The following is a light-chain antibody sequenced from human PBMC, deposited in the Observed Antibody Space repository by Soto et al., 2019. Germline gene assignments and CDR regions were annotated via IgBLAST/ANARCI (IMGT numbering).Light chain of an antibody. Sequence: EIVLTQSPGTQSLSPGERATLSSRDSQSVSSNYLAWYQQKPGQAPRLLIYGASRRATGIPDRVSGSGSGTDFTLTINRLEPEDFAVYYCQQFGNPYTFGQGTKLEI. CDR3: QQFGNPYT. V-gene: IGKV3-20*01. CDR2: GAS. J-gene: IGKJ2*01. CDR1: QSVSSNY.